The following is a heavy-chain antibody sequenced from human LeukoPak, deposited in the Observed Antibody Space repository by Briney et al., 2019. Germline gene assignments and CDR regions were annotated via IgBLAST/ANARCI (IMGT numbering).Heavy chain of an antibody. Sequence: ASVRISCKASGYTFRIYYIHWVRQAPGQGLEWLGLITPIDGNTVYAQHLQGRVTMTRDTSTSTVYMEVKSLRSDDTAVYYCARERAPANDRSYGFDIWGQGTLVTVSS. CDR1: GYTFRIYY. CDR2: ITPIDGNT. J-gene: IGHJ3*02. V-gene: IGHV1-46*04. D-gene: IGHD1-26*01. CDR3: ARERAPANDRSYGFDI.